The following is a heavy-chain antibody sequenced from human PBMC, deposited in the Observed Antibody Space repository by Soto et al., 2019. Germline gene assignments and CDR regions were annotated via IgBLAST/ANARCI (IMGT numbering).Heavy chain of an antibody. CDR3: ARSSLTYFEF. Sequence: GGSLRLSCTGSGFTFSEYYMSWIRQAPWKGLEWLAYISGSGSTTYYTDSVKGRFAISRDNARTSLYLQINSLRVEDSAVYYCARSSLTYFEFWGQGTLVTVSS. CDR2: ISGSGSTT. J-gene: IGHJ4*02. CDR1: GFTFSEYY. V-gene: IGHV3-11*01.